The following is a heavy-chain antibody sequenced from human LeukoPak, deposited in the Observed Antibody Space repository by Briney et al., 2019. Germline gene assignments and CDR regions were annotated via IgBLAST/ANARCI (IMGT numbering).Heavy chain of an antibody. Sequence: SETLSLTCAVSGISISGSYYYWGWLRQPPGKGLEWIGSIYYSGTTYDNPALKRRVTISLDTSKNQFSLKLSSVTAADTAVYYCARDKGGLGRGYYYMDVWGKGTTVTVSS. V-gene: IGHV4-39*07. CDR2: IYYSGTT. D-gene: IGHD3/OR15-3a*01. CDR1: GISISGSYYY. J-gene: IGHJ6*03. CDR3: ARDKGGLGRGYYYMDV.